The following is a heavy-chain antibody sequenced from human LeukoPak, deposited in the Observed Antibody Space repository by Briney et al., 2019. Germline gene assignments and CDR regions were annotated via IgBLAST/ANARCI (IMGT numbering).Heavy chain of an antibody. Sequence: ETLSLTCTVSGGSMSSYYWSWIRQPAGKGLEWIGRIYTSGSTNYNPSLKSRVTMSVDTSKNQFSLKVSSVTAADTAVYYCARGYYDFWSGYHDYWGQGTLVTVSS. CDR1: GGSMSSYY. CDR2: IYTSGST. D-gene: IGHD3-3*01. CDR3: ARGYYDFWSGYHDY. V-gene: IGHV4-4*07. J-gene: IGHJ4*02.